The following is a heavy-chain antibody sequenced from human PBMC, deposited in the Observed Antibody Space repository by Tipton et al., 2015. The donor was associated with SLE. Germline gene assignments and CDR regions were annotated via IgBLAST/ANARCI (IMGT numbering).Heavy chain of an antibody. Sequence: SLRLSCAASGFTFSSYSMNWVRQAPGKGLAWVSYISSSSSRIYYADSVKGRFTISRDNAKNSLDLQMNSLRAEDTAVYYCARPVVGATGYFDSWGQGTLVTVSS. D-gene: IGHD1-26*01. V-gene: IGHV3-48*01. J-gene: IGHJ4*02. CDR3: ARPVVGATGYFDS. CDR1: GFTFSSYS. CDR2: ISSSSSRI.